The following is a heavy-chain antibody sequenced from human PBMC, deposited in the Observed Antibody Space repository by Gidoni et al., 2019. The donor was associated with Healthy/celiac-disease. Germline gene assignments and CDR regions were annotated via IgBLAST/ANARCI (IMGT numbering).Heavy chain of an antibody. V-gene: IGHV5-51*03. Sequence: EVQLVQSGAAVTKPGESLKISCKGSGYSFTSYWPGWVRQMPGKGLEWMGIIYPGDSDTRYSPSFQGQVTISADKSISTAYLQWSSLKASDTAMYYCARRYCSSTSCYPDFAFDIWGQGTMVTVSS. CDR2: IYPGDSDT. CDR1: GYSFTSYW. J-gene: IGHJ3*02. D-gene: IGHD2-2*01. CDR3: ARRYCSSTSCYPDFAFDI.